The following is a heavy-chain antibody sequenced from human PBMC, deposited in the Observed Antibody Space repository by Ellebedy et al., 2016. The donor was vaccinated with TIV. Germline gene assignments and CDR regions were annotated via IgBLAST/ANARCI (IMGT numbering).Heavy chain of an antibody. CDR2: IYYIGST. CDR1: GGPISSGGYY. Sequence: SETLSLXXTVPGGPISSGGYYWSWIRQHPGKGLEWIGYIYYIGSTYYNPSLKSRVTISVDTSKNQFSLKLTSVTAADTAVYYCARGLAAAAGTGWFDPWGQGTLVTVSS. V-gene: IGHV4-31*03. J-gene: IGHJ5*02. D-gene: IGHD6-13*01. CDR3: ARGLAAAAGTGWFDP.